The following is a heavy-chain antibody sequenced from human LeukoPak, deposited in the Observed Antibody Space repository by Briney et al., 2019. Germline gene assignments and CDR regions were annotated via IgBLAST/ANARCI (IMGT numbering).Heavy chain of an antibody. V-gene: IGHV3-9*01. Sequence: GGSLRLSCAASGFSFRDYWMSWVRQAPGKGLEWVSGISWNSGSIGYADSVKGRFTISRDNAKNSLYLQMNSLRAEDTALYYCAKDGDSSSWGDLHFDYWGQGTLVTVSS. CDR3: AKDGDSSSWGDLHFDY. CDR1: GFSFRDYW. CDR2: ISWNSGSI. J-gene: IGHJ4*02. D-gene: IGHD6-13*01.